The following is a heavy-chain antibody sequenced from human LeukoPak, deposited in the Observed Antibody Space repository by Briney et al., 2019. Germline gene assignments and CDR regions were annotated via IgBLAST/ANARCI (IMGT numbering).Heavy chain of an antibody. V-gene: IGHV4-31*03. CDR3: ARDGAMGVPDWFDP. D-gene: IGHD4/OR15-4a*01. J-gene: IGHJ5*02. Sequence: PSQTLSLTCTVSGGSISSGGYYWSWIRHHPGTGLEWIGYIYYSGSTYYNPSLKSRVTISVDTSKNQFSLKLSSVTAADTAVYYCARDGAMGVPDWFDPWGQGTLVTVSS. CDR1: GGSISSGGYY. CDR2: IYYSGST.